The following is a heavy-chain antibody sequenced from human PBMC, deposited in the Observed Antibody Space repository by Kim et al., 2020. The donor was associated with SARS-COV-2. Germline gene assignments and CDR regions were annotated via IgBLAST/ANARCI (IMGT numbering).Heavy chain of an antibody. D-gene: IGHD1-1*01. V-gene: IGHV1-24*01. Sequence: ASVKVSCKVSGYTLTELSMHWVRQAPGKGLEWMGGFDPEDGETIYAQKFQGRVTMTEDTSTDTAYMELSSLRSEDTAVYYCATDRRERRLIYYYYGMDVWGQGTTVTVSS. CDR2: FDPEDGET. J-gene: IGHJ6*02. CDR1: GYTLTELS. CDR3: ATDRRERRLIYYYYGMDV.